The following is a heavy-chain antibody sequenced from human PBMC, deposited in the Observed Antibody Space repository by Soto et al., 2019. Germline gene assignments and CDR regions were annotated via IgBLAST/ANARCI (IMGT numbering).Heavy chain of an antibody. D-gene: IGHD6-19*01. Sequence: GGSLRLSCAASGFIFSSYSMNWVRQAPGKGLEWVSYISSSSSTIYYADSVKGRFTISRDNAKNSLYLQMNSLRAEDTAVYYCARGGGIAVAKIYYYYMDVWGKGTTVTVSS. V-gene: IGHV3-48*01. J-gene: IGHJ6*03. CDR3: ARGGGIAVAKIYYYYMDV. CDR1: GFIFSSYS. CDR2: ISSSSSTI.